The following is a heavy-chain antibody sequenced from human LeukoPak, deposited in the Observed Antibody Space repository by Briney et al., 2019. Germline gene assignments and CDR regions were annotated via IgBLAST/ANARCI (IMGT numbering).Heavy chain of an antibody. J-gene: IGHJ4*02. CDR2: FTSMSRTI. V-gene: IGHV3-21*01. Sequence: NAGGSLRLSCAASGFTFSSYGMHWVRQAPGKGLEWVSSFTSMSRTIYYADSVKGRFTISRDDAKESLYLQMNSLRAEDTAIYYCVRQSSGIAATDKIDYWGQGALVTVSS. CDR3: VRQSSGIAATDKIDY. CDR1: GFTFSSYG. D-gene: IGHD6-13*01.